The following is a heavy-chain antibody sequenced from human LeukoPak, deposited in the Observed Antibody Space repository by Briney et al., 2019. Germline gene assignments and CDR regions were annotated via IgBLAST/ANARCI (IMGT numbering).Heavy chain of an antibody. Sequence: SSETLSLTCTVSGGSISSYYWSWIREPPGKGLEWIGYIYYGGSTDYNPSLKSRVTISKDTSKTQFSLRLSSVTAADTAVYYCARARLDSSGRFDYWGQGTLVTVSS. J-gene: IGHJ4*02. V-gene: IGHV4-59*01. CDR1: GGSISSYY. D-gene: IGHD3-22*01. CDR2: IYYGGST. CDR3: ARARLDSSGRFDY.